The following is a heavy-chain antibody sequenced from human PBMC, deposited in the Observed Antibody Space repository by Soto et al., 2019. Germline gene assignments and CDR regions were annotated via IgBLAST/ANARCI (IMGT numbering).Heavy chain of an antibody. CDR3: ATIHSGWYSLY. Sequence: GGSLRLSCAASGFTFSSYGMQWVRRAPGKGLELVAVILSDGFNIYYADSVKGRFTISRDNSENTLYLQMNSLTTEDTAVYYCATIHSGWYSLYWGQGTLVTVSS. CDR2: ILSDGFNI. J-gene: IGHJ4*02. CDR1: GFTFSSYG. D-gene: IGHD6-19*01. V-gene: IGHV3-30*03.